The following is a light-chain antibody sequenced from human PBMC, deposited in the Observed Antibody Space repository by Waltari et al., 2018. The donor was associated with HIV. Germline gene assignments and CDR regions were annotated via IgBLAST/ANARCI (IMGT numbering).Light chain of an antibody. Sequence: EIVMTQSPATLSVSPGERATLSCRASQNFGSSLAWYQQKPGLAPRLLIYAAAKFSGSGSGTDFTLTISSLQSEDFAIYYCQQYNNWPYTFGQGTKLEFK. J-gene: IGKJ2*01. CDR3: QQYNNWPYT. V-gene: IGKV3-15*01. CDR1: QNFGSS. CDR2: A.